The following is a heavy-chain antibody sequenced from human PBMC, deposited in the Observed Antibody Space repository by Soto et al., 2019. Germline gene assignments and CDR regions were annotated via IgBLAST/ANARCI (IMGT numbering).Heavy chain of an antibody. CDR1: GFSFINAW. V-gene: IGHV3-15*01. D-gene: IGHD2-2*01. CDR3: TTAAEGVVAAHYFEY. Sequence: EVQLVESGGGLVEPGGSLRLSCAASGFSFINAWMHWVRQAPGKGLEWVGLVKGKGSGGTSDYAAPVRGRFTISRDDSKNTLYLRMSSRKIEYTARDYCTTAAEGVVAAHYFEYWGKGTLVSVSS. CDR2: VKGKGSGGTS. J-gene: IGHJ4*02.